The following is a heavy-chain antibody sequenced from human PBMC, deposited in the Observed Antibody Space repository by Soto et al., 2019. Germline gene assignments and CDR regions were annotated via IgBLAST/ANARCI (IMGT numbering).Heavy chain of an antibody. CDR2: LNTDGKDT. J-gene: IGHJ3*01. CDR1: GFTFSRYW. D-gene: IGHD5-12*01. Sequence: EMQLVESGGGLVQPGGSLRLSCAASGFTFSRYWMHWVRQAPGKGLVWVSRLNTDGKDTRYADSVKGRFTISRDNAKNTLYLPMNSLRAADTAVYYFARNIGPKGDDFDFWGQGTRVTVSS. CDR3: ARNIGPKGDDFDF. V-gene: IGHV3-74*01.